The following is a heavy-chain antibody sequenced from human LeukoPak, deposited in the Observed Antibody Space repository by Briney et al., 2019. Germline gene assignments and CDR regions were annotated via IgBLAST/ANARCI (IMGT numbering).Heavy chain of an antibody. J-gene: IGHJ1*01. CDR2: INHSGSS. CDR1: GGTFSGYY. D-gene: IGHD4-17*01. CDR3: ARGEDGDYYFQH. Sequence: SETLSLTCAVYGGTFSGYYWSWIRQAPGKGLEWIGEINHSGSSNYNASLKSRVTISVDTSKNQFSLKLSSVTAADSAVYYCARGEDGDYYFQHWGQGTLVTVSS. V-gene: IGHV4-34*01.